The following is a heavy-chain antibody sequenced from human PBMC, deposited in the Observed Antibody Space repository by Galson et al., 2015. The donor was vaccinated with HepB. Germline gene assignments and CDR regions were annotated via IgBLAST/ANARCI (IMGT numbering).Heavy chain of an antibody. D-gene: IGHD6-19*01. J-gene: IGHJ4*02. Sequence: QSGAEVKKPGESLKISCTGSGYTFTSYWIAWVRLMPGKGLEWMGIMYPGDSDTRYSPSFQGQVTISPDKSINTAYLQWSSLRASDTAMYFCARLAVDGNLRYCDKWGQGTLVTVSS. V-gene: IGHV5-51*01. CDR1: GYTFTSYW. CDR3: ARLAVDGNLRYCDK. CDR2: MYPGDSDT.